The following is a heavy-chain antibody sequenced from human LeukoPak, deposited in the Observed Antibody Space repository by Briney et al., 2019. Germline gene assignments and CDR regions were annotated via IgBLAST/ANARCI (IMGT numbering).Heavy chain of an antibody. V-gene: IGHV1-69*04. CDR3: ARGGYYDSSGSNWFDP. D-gene: IGHD3-22*01. CDR1: GGTFSSYA. CDR2: IIPFLGIT. Sequence: ASVKVSCKASGGTFSSYAISWVRQAPGQGLEWMGRIIPFLGITNYSQRFQGRVTITADESTNTAYMELSSLRSEDTAVYYCARGGYYDSSGSNWFDPWGQGTLVTVSS. J-gene: IGHJ5*02.